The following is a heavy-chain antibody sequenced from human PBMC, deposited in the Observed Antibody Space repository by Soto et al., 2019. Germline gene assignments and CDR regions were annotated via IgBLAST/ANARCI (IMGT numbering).Heavy chain of an antibody. CDR3: ARGPHSSGLYAGWSDRHDAFDI. CDR2: IYYSGST. Sequence: PSETLSLTCTVSGGSISSYYWRWIRQPPGKGLEWIGYIYYSGSTNYNPSLKSRVTISVDTAKNQFSLKLSSVTAADTAVYYCARGPHSSGLYAGWSDRHDAFDISGQGTMVTVSS. CDR1: GGSISSYY. J-gene: IGHJ3*02. V-gene: IGHV4-59*01. D-gene: IGHD6-19*01.